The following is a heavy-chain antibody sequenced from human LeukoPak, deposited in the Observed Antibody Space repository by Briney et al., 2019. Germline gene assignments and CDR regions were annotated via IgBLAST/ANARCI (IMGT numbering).Heavy chain of an antibody. Sequence: SETLSLTCTVSGGSINDYYWNWLRQPPGKGLEWIGFIYYRGTTNNNPSLKSRVTTSIDTSKKQFPLNLSSVTAADTAIYYCAGVFSGRRPFELWGQGILVTVSS. D-gene: IGHD3-10*01. CDR3: AGVFSGRRPFEL. V-gene: IGHV4-59*03. CDR1: GGSINDYY. CDR2: IYYRGTT. J-gene: IGHJ4*02.